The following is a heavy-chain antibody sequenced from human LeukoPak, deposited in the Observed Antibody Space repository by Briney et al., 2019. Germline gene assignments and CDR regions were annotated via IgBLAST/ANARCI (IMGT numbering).Heavy chain of an antibody. CDR2: IYPGDSDT. CDR1: GYNFTSYW. V-gene: IGHV5-51*01. D-gene: IGHD2-2*01. Sequence: GESLKISCKGSGYNFTSYWIGWVRQMPGKGLEWMGIIYPGDSDTRYSPSFQGQVTISADKSISTAYLQWGSLKASDTAMYYCVRHPDIVVVPAAIDSWGQGTLVTVSS. J-gene: IGHJ4*02. CDR3: VRHPDIVVVPAAIDS.